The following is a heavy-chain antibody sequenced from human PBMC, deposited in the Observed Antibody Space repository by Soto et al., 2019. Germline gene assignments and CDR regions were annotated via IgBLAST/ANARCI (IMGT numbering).Heavy chain of an antibody. D-gene: IGHD3-16*01. J-gene: IGHJ5*01. CDR1: GFTFSTYD. CDR2: ITTSSSYI. Sequence: EVQLVESGGGLVKPGGSLRLSCAASGFTFSTYDMNWVRQAPGKGLEWVSSITTSSSYIYYGDSLRGRFTISRDNDKNSPFFQMIRLRVEDKAVYYWVRFGTARLLRPHWFDSWGQGTLVTVSS. V-gene: IGHV3-21*01. CDR3: VRFGTARLLRPHWFDS.